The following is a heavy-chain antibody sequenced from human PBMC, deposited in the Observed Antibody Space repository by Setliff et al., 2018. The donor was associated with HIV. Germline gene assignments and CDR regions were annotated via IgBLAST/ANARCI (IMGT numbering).Heavy chain of an antibody. V-gene: IGHV4-59*11. D-gene: IGHD3-22*01. J-gene: IGHJ5*01. CDR2: INYDGKT. CDR3: ARVLSSGYAGPFDS. Sequence: SETLSLTCTVSGGSISTHHWSWIRQPPGKGLEWIGQINYDGKTNYNPSLKSRVTVSVDKSKDQLSLNLNSVTAADTAVYFCARVLSSGYAGPFDSWGQGTLVTSPQ. CDR1: GGSISTHH.